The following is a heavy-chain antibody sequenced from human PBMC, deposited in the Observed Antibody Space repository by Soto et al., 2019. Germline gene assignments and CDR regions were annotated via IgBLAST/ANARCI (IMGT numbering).Heavy chain of an antibody. V-gene: IGHV4-39*01. CDR3: ARTGAYSSGWAAN. Sequence: QLQLQESGPGLVKPSETLSLTCTVSGGSISSSSYYWGWIRQPPGKGQEWIGSIYYSGSTYYNPSLKTRVTMCVDTSTNQFSLKLGSVTAAETAVYYCARTGAYSSGWAANWGQGTLVTVSS. CDR1: GGSISSSSYY. D-gene: IGHD6-19*01. CDR2: IYYSGST. J-gene: IGHJ4*02.